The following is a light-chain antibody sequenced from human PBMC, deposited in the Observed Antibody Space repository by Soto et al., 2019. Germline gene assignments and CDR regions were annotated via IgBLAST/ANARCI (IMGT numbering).Light chain of an antibody. Sequence: ERIMTQSPGTLSVSPGEGATLSCTASQSVNLNLAWYQQRPGQPPRLLLYGASTRATGIPVRFRGSGSGTEFTLTITSLQFEDSAVYYFYHYNFWPRGTFGPGTKVEIK. CDR2: GAS. CDR3: YHYNFWPRGT. J-gene: IGKJ3*01. V-gene: IGKV3-15*01. CDR1: QSVNLN.